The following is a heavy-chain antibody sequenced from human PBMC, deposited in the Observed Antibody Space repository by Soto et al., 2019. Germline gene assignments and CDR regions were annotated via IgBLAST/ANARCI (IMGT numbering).Heavy chain of an antibody. V-gene: IGHV3-23*01. CDR1: GFTFSSYA. CDR2: ISGSGGST. D-gene: IGHD3-3*01. J-gene: IGHJ3*02. CDR3: AKDLLDRELRFLEWLLPRDAFDI. Sequence: GGSLRLSCAASGFTFSSYAMSCVRQAPGKGLEWVSAISGSGGSTYYADSVKGRFTISRDNSKNTLYLQMNSLRAEDTAVYYCAKDLLDRELRFLEWLLPRDAFDIWGQGTMVTVSS.